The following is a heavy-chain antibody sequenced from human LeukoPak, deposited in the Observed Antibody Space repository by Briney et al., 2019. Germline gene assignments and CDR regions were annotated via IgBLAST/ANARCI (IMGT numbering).Heavy chain of an antibody. Sequence: PSETLSLTCTVSGGSISSYYWSWIRQPAGKGLEWIGRIYTSGSTNYNPSLKSRVTMSVDTSKNQFSLKLSSVTAADTAVYYCARDTIVVVPAAGIGVWSDPWGQGTLVTVSS. CDR1: GGSISSYY. V-gene: IGHV4-4*07. CDR2: IYTSGST. CDR3: ARDTIVVVPAAGIGVWSDP. J-gene: IGHJ5*02. D-gene: IGHD2-2*01.